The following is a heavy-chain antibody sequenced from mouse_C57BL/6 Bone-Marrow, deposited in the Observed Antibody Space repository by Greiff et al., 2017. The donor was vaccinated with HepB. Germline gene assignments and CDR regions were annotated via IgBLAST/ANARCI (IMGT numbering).Heavy chain of an antibody. CDR1: GYSITSGYY. CDR3: AGVPAWFAY. Sequence: EVQLQESGPGLVKPSQSLSLTCSVTGYSITSGYYWNWIRQFPGNKLEWMGYISYDGSNNYNPSLKNRISITRDTSKNQFFLKLNSVTTEDTATYYCAGVPAWFAYWGQGTLVTVSA. CDR2: ISYDGSN. V-gene: IGHV3-6*01. J-gene: IGHJ3*01.